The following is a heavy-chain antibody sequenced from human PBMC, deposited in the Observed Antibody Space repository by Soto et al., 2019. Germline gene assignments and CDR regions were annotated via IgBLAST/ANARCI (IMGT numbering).Heavy chain of an antibody. CDR2: INHSGTA. Sequence: QVQLQQWGAGLLKPSETLSLTCAVYGGSFSGHYWSWIRQPPGKGLEWLGEINHSGTANYNPSLKSRVTISVDTSKNQLSLTLTSVTAADTAVYYCARDRITVFGSYYYYMDVWGKGTTVTVSS. V-gene: IGHV4-34*01. CDR3: ARDRITVFGSYYYYMDV. D-gene: IGHD3-3*01. CDR1: GGSFSGHY. J-gene: IGHJ6*03.